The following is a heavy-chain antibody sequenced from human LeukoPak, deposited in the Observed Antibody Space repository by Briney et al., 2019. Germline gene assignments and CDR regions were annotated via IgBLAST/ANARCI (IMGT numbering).Heavy chain of an antibody. J-gene: IGHJ5*02. CDR2: ISSGGSTI. CDR1: GFTFSSYE. V-gene: IGHV3-48*03. CDR3: ARDVWFDA. Sequence: SGGSLRLSCAASGFTFSSYEMNWVRQPPGKGLEWVSYISSGGSTIYYADSVKGRFTISRDNAKNSLYLQMNSLRAEDTALYYCARDVWFDAWGQGTLVTLSS.